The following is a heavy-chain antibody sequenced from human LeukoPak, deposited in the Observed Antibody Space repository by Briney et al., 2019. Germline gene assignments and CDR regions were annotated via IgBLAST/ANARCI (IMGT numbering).Heavy chain of an antibody. V-gene: IGHV1-69*05. J-gene: IGHJ5*02. Sequence: ASVKVSCKASGGTFNSYAISWVRQAPGQGLEWMGGIIPIFGTPNYAQKFQGRVTITTDESTSTAYMELGSLRSEDTAVYYCASGYCSSTTCSNYNWFDPWGQGTLVTVSS. CDR2: IIPIFGTP. D-gene: IGHD2-2*01. CDR1: GGTFNSYA. CDR3: ASGYCSSTTCSNYNWFDP.